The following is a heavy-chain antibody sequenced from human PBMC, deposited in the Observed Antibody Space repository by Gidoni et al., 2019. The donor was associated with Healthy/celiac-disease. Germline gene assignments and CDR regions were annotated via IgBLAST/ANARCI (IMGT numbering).Heavy chain of an antibody. J-gene: IGHJ4*02. V-gene: IGHV2-5*02. D-gene: IGHD6-13*01. CDR2: IYWDADK. CDR1: GFPLSPSGVG. Sequence: QITLKESGTTPVKLTQTLILTCTFSGFPLSPSGVGVGWIRQPPGKALEWLALIYWDADKRYSPSLKSRLTITKDTSKNQVVLTMTNMDPVDTATYYCAHRSGSSYSSSWYGNWGQGTLVTVSS. CDR3: AHRSGSSYSSSWYGN.